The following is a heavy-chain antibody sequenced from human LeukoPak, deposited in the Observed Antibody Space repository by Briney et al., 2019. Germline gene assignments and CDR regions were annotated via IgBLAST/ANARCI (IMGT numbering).Heavy chain of an antibody. J-gene: IGHJ6*02. V-gene: IGHV1-8*01. CDR3: ARSAEISGYWPKVVVDV. CDR1: GYTFNNYD. CDR2: MQPNTGKT. Sequence: ASVKVSCKASGYTFNNYDINWLRQASGQGLEWMGWMQPNTGKTGYARNFQGRVTMTSNTSISTAYMEVSSLRSDDTAVYYCARSAEISGYWPKVVVDVWGQGTTVTVSS. D-gene: IGHD3-22*01.